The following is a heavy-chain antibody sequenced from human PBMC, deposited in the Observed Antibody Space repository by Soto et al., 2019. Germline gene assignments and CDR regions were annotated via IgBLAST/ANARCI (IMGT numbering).Heavy chain of an antibody. Sequence: SETRSRTWSIYSGSFSCYCWSWMRQPPGKGPEWIGEISQSGNTNYSPSLKSRVSISIDTSKKQFSLNLASVSAADTAVYYCARAPKVSGSSQTRPDFWGQGTLVTVSS. J-gene: IGHJ4*02. CDR2: ISQSGNT. V-gene: IGHV4-34*01. CDR1: SGSFSCYC. CDR3: ARAPKVSGSSQTRPDF. D-gene: IGHD6-6*01.